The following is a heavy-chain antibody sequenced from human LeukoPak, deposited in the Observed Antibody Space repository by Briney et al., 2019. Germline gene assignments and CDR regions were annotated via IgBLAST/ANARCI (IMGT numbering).Heavy chain of an antibody. J-gene: IGHJ4*02. V-gene: IGHV4-31*03. CDR1: GGSISSGGYY. D-gene: IGHD2-2*01. Sequence: SETLSLTCTVSGGSISSGGYYWSWIRQHPGKGLEWIGYIFYSGSSYYNPSLKSRVTISVDTSKNQFSLRLSSVTAADTAVYYCARALKDILVVPAAYFDYWGQGSLVTVSS. CDR3: ARALKDILVVPAAYFDY. CDR2: IFYSGSS.